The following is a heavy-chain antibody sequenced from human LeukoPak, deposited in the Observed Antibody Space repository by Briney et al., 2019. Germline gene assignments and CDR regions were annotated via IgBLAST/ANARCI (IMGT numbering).Heavy chain of an antibody. CDR2: INHSGST. CDR1: GGSFSGYY. D-gene: IGHD4-11*01. Sequence: SETLSLTCAVYGGSFSGYYWSWIRQPPEKGLEWIGEINHSGSTNYNPSLKSRVTISVDTSKNQFSLKLSSVTAADTAVYYCARGGRGDYRNEYYFDYWGQGTLVTVSS. V-gene: IGHV4-34*01. J-gene: IGHJ4*02. CDR3: ARGGRGDYRNEYYFDY.